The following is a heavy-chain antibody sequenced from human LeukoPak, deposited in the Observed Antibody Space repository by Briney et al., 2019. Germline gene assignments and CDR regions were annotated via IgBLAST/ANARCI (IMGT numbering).Heavy chain of an antibody. CDR1: GFTFSSYW. V-gene: IGHV3-7*01. J-gene: IGHJ4*02. Sequence: GGSLRLSCAASGFTFSSYWMNWVRQAPGKGLEWVANINQDGSDKHYLDSVKGRFAISRDNAKNSLYLQLNSLRAEDTAVYYCVRDPDASPGPGWDYWGQGTLVSVSS. CDR2: INQDGSDK. D-gene: IGHD3-10*01. CDR3: VRDPDASPGPGWDY.